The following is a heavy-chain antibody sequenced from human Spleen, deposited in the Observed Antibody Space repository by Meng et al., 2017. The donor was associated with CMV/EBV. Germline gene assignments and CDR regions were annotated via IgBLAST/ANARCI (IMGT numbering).Heavy chain of an antibody. D-gene: IGHD3-10*01. CDR2: IYTSGST. V-gene: IGHV4-4*07. CDR1: GGSISSHY. CDR3: ARIEGLWFGELLGWFDP. Sequence: QGELQESGPGLGNPSETLSLTCHVSGGSISSHYWSWIRQPAGKGLEWIGRIYTSGSTNYNPSLKSRVTMSVDTSKNQFSLKLSSVTAADTAVYYCARIEGLWFGELLGWFDPWGQGTLVTVSS. J-gene: IGHJ5*02.